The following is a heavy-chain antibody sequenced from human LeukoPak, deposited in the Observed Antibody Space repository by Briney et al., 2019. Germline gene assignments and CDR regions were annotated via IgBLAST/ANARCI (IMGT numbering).Heavy chain of an antibody. J-gene: IGHJ3*02. CDR3: ARQRAGHAFDI. V-gene: IGHV3-7*01. CDR2: IKQDGSEK. CDR1: GFSSSNYW. Sequence: GGSLRLSCVASGFSSSNYWMSWVRQAPGKGLEWVANIKQDGSEKYYVDSVKGRFTISRENAKNSLDLQMNSLRAEDTAVYYCARQRAGHAFDIWGQGTMVTVSS.